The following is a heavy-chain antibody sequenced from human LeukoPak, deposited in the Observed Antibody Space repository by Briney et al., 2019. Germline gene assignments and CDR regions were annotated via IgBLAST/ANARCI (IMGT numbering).Heavy chain of an antibody. D-gene: IGHD6-13*01. Sequence: PSETLSLTCTVSGGSISTYYWSWIRQPPGKGLEWIGYIYYTGNTNFNPSLKSRVTMSVDTSKNQFSLKMRSVTAADTAIYYCARGDTNWYRPSYFGLWGRGTLVTVSS. CDR2: IYYTGNT. CDR3: ARGDTNWYRPSYFGL. CDR1: GGSISTYY. V-gene: IGHV4-59*01. J-gene: IGHJ2*01.